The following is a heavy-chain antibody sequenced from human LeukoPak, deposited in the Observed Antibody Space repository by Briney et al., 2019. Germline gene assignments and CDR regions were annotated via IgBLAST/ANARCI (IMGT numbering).Heavy chain of an antibody. CDR2: IYYSGST. J-gene: IGHJ4*02. CDR3: ARAMDSAAAMYYFDY. CDR1: GGSISSSSYY. Sequence: SETLSLTCTVSGGSISSSSYYWGWIRQPPGKGLEWIGSIYYSGSTYYNPSLKSRVTISVDTSKNQFSLKLSSVTAADTAVYYCARAMDSAAAMYYFDYWGQGTLVTVSS. D-gene: IGHD6-13*01. V-gene: IGHV4-39*01.